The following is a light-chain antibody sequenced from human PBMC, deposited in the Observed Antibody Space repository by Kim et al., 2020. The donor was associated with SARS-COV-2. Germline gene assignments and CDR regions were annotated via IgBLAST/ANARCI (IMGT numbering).Light chain of an antibody. CDR1: SLRSYY. Sequence: LGQTVRITCQGDSLRSYYASWYQQKPRQAPVLVIFGKNNRPSGIPDRFSGSSSGSTSSLTITGAQAEDEADYYCNSRDSSDKPFYVFGTGTKVTVL. CDR3: NSRDSSDKPFYV. V-gene: IGLV3-19*01. J-gene: IGLJ1*01. CDR2: GKN.